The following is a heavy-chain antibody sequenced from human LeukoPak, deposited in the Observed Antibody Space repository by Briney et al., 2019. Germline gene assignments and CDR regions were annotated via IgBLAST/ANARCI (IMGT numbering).Heavy chain of an antibody. D-gene: IGHD2-15*01. CDR3: ARGSPSTVVVVD. J-gene: IGHJ4*02. Sequence: SETLSLTCAVYGGSFSGYYWSWIRQPPGKGLEWIGEINHSGSTNYNPSLKSRVTISVDTSKNQFSLKLSSVTAADTAVYYCARGSPSTVVVVDWGQGTLVTVSS. V-gene: IGHV4-34*01. CDR1: GGSFSGYY. CDR2: INHSGST.